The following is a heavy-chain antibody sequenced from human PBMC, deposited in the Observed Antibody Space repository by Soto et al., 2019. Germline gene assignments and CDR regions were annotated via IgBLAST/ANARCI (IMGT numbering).Heavy chain of an antibody. D-gene: IGHD2-21*02. V-gene: IGHV4-30-2*01. CDR2: IYHSGTT. J-gene: IGHJ4*02. CDR1: GGSINSDIYS. CDR3: ARGVNCGGDCSLDY. Sequence: QLQLQESGSGLVKPSQTLSLTCAVSGGSINSDIYSWSWIRQPPGKGLEWIGYIYHSGTTYYNPSLKSRVTISVDRSKNHFSLRLSSVIAADTAVYYCARGVNCGGDCSLDYWGQGTLVTVSS.